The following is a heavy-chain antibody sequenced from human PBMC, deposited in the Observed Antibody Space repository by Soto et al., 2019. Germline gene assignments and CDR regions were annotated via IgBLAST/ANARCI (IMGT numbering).Heavy chain of an antibody. CDR3: ATMGTPVTGLYYFDY. CDR2: IYFSGST. V-gene: IGHV4-39*01. CDR1: GGSISSRESY. Sequence: SETLSLTCSVSGGSISSRESYWGWIRQPPGKGLEWIGTIYFSGSTYYNPSLKSRITMSVDTSKNQFSLDLSSVTAADTAVYYCATMGTPVTGLYYFDYWGQGTLVTVSS. D-gene: IGHD4-17*01. J-gene: IGHJ4*02.